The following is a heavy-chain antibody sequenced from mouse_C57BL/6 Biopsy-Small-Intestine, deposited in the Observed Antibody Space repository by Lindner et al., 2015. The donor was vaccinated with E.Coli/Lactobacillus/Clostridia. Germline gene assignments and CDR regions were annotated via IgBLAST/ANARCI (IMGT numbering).Heavy chain of an antibody. Sequence: VQLQESGGGLVQPGGSLSLSCAPSGFTFTDYYMSWVRQPPGKALEWLGFIRNKANGYTTEYSASVKGRFTISRDNSQSILYLQMNALRAEDSATYYCARYSPYYYGSSYWYFDVWGTGTTVTDSS. CDR1: GFTFTDYY. CDR2: IRNKANGYTT. CDR3: ARYSPYYYGSSYWYFDV. D-gene: IGHD1-1*01. J-gene: IGHJ1*03. V-gene: IGHV7-3*01.